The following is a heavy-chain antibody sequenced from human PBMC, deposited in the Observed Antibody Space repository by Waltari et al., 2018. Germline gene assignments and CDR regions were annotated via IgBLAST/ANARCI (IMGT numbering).Heavy chain of an antibody. V-gene: IGHV3-15*01. CDR3: TTEDDFWSGPYDI. D-gene: IGHD3-3*01. Sequence: EVQLVESGGGLVKPGGSLRLSCAASGFTFSNAWMSWVRQAPGKGLDGVGRIKSKTDGGTTDYAAPVKGRFTISRDDSKNTLYLQMNSLKTEDTAVYYCTTEDDFWSGPYDIWGQGTMVTVSS. CDR2: IKSKTDGGTT. J-gene: IGHJ3*02. CDR1: GFTFSNAW.